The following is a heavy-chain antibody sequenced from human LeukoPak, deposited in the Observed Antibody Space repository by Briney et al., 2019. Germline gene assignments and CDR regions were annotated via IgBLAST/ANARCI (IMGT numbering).Heavy chain of an antibody. CDR2: IYTSGST. CDR3: ASGKVGATIFYYYYYMDV. CDR1: GGSISSGSYY. Sequence: PSETLSLTCTVSGGSISSGSYYWSWIRQPAGKGLEWIGRIYTSGSTNYNPSLKSRVTISVDTSKNQFSLKLSSVTAADTAVYYCASGKVGATIFYYYYYMDVWGKGTTVTISS. J-gene: IGHJ6*03. V-gene: IGHV4-61*02. D-gene: IGHD1-26*01.